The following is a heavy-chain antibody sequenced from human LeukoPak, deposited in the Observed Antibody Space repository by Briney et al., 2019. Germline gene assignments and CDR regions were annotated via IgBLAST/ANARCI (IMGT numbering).Heavy chain of an antibody. CDR1: GFTFSNYA. Sequence: GGSLRLSCAASGFTFSNYAMNWVRQAPGKGLEWVSAISGGGGSTYYADSVKGRFTISRDNSKNTLYLQMNSLRAEDTAVYYCAKPSSGWYTWDYWGQGTLVTVSS. V-gene: IGHV3-23*01. J-gene: IGHJ4*02. CDR3: AKPSSGWYTWDY. D-gene: IGHD6-19*01. CDR2: ISGGGGST.